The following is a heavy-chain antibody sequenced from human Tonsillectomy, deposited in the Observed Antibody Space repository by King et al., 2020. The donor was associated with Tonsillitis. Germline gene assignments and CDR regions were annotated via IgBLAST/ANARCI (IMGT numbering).Heavy chain of an antibody. CDR3: ARSKVTYYYDSSGYYYFDY. Sequence: VQLQESGPGLVKPSQTLSLTCAVSGGSISSGGYSWSWIRQPLGKGLEWIGYIYYSGSTYYNPSLKRRVTISVDTSKNQFSLKLSSVTAADTAEYYCARSKVTYYYDSSGYYYFDYWGQGTLVTVSS. CDR1: GGSISSGGYS. J-gene: IGHJ4*02. V-gene: IGHV4-30-4*07. D-gene: IGHD3-22*01. CDR2: IYYSGST.